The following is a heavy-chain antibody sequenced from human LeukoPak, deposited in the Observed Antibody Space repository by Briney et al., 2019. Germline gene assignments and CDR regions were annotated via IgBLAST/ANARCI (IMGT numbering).Heavy chain of an antibody. CDR3: ARLGPQILWALDY. CDR2: IYYSGST. Sequence: SETLSLTCTGSGGSISTYYWSWIRQPPGKGLEWIGYIYYSGSTNYNPSLKSRVTISVDTSKNQFSLKLGSVTAADTAVYYCARLGPQILWALDYWGQGTLVTVSS. J-gene: IGHJ4*02. D-gene: IGHD6-6*01. V-gene: IGHV4-59*12. CDR1: GGSISTYY.